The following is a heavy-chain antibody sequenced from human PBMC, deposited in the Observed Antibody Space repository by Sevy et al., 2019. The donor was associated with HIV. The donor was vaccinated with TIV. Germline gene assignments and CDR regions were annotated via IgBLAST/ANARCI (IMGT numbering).Heavy chain of an antibody. D-gene: IGHD5-18*01. CDR2: IYYTGST. Sequence: SETLSLTCTVSRGSISSYYWSWIRQPPGKGLEWIGYIYYTGSTNYNPSLKSRVTISVDTSKNQFSLNLRSVTAADTAVYYCARLTSDTDGPVAYWGQGILVTVSS. CDR1: RGSISSYY. V-gene: IGHV4-59*01. CDR3: ARLTSDTDGPVAY. J-gene: IGHJ4*02.